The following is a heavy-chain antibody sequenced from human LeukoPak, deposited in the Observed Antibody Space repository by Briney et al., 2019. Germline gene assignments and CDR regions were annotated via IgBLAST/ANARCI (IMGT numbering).Heavy chain of an antibody. CDR1: GLTFSSYW. J-gene: IGHJ4*02. V-gene: IGHV3-7*01. CDR2: IKQDGSEK. D-gene: IGHD3-9*01. Sequence: GGSLRLSCAAAGLTFSSYWMSWVRQAPGKGLEWVANIKQDGSEKYYVDSVKGRFTISRDNAKNSLYLQMNSLRAEDTAVYYCAREGGYYDILTGEKFDYWGQGTLVTVSS. CDR3: AREGGYYDILTGEKFDY.